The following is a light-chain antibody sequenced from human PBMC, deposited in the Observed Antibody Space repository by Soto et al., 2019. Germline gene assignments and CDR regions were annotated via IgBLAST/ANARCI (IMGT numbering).Light chain of an antibody. CDR2: GAS. V-gene: IGKV3-20*01. Sequence: EIVLTQSPGTLSLSPGERATLSCRARQSVSSSCLAWYQQKPGQAPRLLIYGASSRATGIPDRFSGSGSGTDFTLTISRLEPEDFAVYYCQQYGTSPRTFGQGTKV. CDR3: QQYGTSPRT. CDR1: QSVSSSC. J-gene: IGKJ1*01.